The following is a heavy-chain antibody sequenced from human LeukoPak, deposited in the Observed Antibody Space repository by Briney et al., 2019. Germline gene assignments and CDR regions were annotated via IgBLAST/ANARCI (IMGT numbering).Heavy chain of an antibody. V-gene: IGHV1-2*02. CDR2: INPNSGGT. D-gene: IGHD2-15*01. Sequence: ASVKVSCEASGYTFTGYYMHWVRQAPGQGLEWMGWINPNSGGTNYAQKFQGRVTMTRDTSISTAYMELSRLRSDDTAVYYCARVRNSGGSSDFDYWGQGTLVTVSS. J-gene: IGHJ4*02. CDR3: ARVRNSGGSSDFDY. CDR1: GYTFTGYY.